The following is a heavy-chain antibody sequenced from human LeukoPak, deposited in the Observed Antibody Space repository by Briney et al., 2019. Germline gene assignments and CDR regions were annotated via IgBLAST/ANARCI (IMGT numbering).Heavy chain of an antibody. CDR3: ARGGYYGSGGQHSGYYYYGMDV. Sequence: GASVKVSCKASGGTFSSYAISWVRQAPGQGLEWMGGIIPIFGTANYAQKFQGRVTITADESTSTAYMELSSLRSEDTAVYYCARGGYYGSGGQHSGYYYYGMDVWGQGTTVTVSS. CDR1: GGTFSSYA. D-gene: IGHD3-10*01. V-gene: IGHV1-69*13. J-gene: IGHJ6*02. CDR2: IIPIFGTA.